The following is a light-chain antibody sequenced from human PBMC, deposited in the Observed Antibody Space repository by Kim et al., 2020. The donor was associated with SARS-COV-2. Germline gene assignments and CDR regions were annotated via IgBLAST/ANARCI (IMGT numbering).Light chain of an antibody. V-gene: IGKV3-11*01. CDR2: YVS. J-gene: IGKJ5*01. Sequence: FPVERAALPCSAGQSGTSDLAWYQLRPGQGPRLLIYYVSHRVSGIPARFSGSASGTDFTLTITSLEPDDIAFYHSQQRSNSPPITFGQGTRLEIK. CDR3: QQRSNSPPIT. CDR1: QSGTSD.